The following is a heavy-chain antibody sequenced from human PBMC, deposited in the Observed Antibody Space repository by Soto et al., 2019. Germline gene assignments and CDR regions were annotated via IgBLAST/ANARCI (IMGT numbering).Heavy chain of an antibody. Sequence: QVQLVQSGAEVKKPGSSVKVSCKASGGTFSSYAISWVRQAPGQGLEWMGGIIPIFGTANYAQKFQGRVKITADESTSTAYMELRSLRSEDTAVYYCARGVYSREYYYYGMDVWGQGTTVTVSS. D-gene: IGHD4-4*01. CDR2: IIPIFGTA. J-gene: IGHJ6*02. CDR1: GGTFSSYA. CDR3: ARGVYSREYYYYGMDV. V-gene: IGHV1-69*01.